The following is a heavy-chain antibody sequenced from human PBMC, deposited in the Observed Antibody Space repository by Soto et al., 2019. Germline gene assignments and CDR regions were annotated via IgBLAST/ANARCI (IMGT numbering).Heavy chain of an antibody. CDR2: ISHSGTT. CDR3: AKDHTGADAFDV. J-gene: IGHJ3*01. Sequence: QVQLQESGPGLVKPSETLSLTCAVSGGSISHDNWWNWARQPPGKGLEWIGEISHSGTTNYNPSLNSRVTISVDMSKNQFSLKLTSVTAADTAVYYCAKDHTGADAFDVWGQGKMVTVSS. D-gene: IGHD7-27*01. V-gene: IGHV4-4*02. CDR1: GGSISHDNW.